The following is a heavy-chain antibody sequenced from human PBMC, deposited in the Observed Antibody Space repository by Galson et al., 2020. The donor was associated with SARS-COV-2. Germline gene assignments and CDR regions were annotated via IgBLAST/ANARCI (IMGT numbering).Heavy chain of an antibody. CDR3: ARCVLWLQCYYFDY. CDR1: GYTFTSYG. J-gene: IGHJ4*02. Sequence: ASVKVSCKASGYTFTSYGISWVRQDPGQGLEWMGWISAYNGNTNYAQKLQGRVTMTTDTSTSTAYMELRSLRSDDTAVYYCARCVLWLQCYYFDYWGQGTLVTVSS. CDR2: ISAYNGNT. V-gene: IGHV1-18*01. D-gene: IGHD5-12*01.